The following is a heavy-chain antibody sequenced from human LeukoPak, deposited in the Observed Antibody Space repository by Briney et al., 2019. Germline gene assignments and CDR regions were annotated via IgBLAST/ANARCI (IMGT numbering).Heavy chain of an antibody. V-gene: IGHV3-21*01. D-gene: IGHD3-16*02. CDR2: ISSSSSYI. CDR1: GFTFSSYS. Sequence: NPGGSLRLSCAASGFTFSSYSMNWVRQAPGKGLEWLSSISSSSSYIYYADSVKGRFTISRDNAKNSLYLQMNSLGAEDTAVYYCAREILYDYIWGSYPWGDAFDIWGQGTMVTVSS. CDR3: AREILYDYIWGSYPWGDAFDI. J-gene: IGHJ3*02.